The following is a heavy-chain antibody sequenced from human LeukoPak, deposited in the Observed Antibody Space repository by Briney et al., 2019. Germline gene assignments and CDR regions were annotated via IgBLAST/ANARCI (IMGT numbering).Heavy chain of an antibody. Sequence: GGSLRLSCDASGFSISDYYVSWIRQSLGKGLEWISHITSGGASTNYADTVKGRFTISRDKAKNSVALQLNSLRADATAVYYCTRQRRGTYYAFDSWGQGTLVTVSS. CDR2: ITSGGAST. CDR3: TRQRRGTYYAFDS. V-gene: IGHV3-11*01. D-gene: IGHD3-16*01. J-gene: IGHJ4*02. CDR1: GFSISDYY.